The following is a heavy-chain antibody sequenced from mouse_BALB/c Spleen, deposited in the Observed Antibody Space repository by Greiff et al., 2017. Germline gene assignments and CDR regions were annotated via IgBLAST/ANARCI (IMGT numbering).Heavy chain of an antibody. CDR3: ARYRDYGYDGDYAMDY. Sequence: EVQRVESGGGLVKPGGSLKLSCAASGFTFSSYTMSWVRQTPEKRLEWVATISSGGGNTYYPDSVKGRFTISRDNAKNNLYLQMSSLRSEDTALYYCARYRDYGYDGDYAMDYWGQGTSVTVSS. CDR2: ISSGGGNT. V-gene: IGHV5-9*03. J-gene: IGHJ4*01. D-gene: IGHD2-2*01. CDR1: GFTFSSYT.